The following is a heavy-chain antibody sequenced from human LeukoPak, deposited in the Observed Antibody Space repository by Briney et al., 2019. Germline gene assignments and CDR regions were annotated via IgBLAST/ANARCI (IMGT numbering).Heavy chain of an antibody. CDR1: GFTFSSYA. CDR2: ISGSGGST. CDR3: AHGSMYQLDY. V-gene: IGHV3-23*01. Sequence: GGSLRLSCAASGFTFSSYAMSWVRQAPGKGLEWVSAISGSGGSTYYADSVKGRFTISRDNSKNTLYLQMNGLRAEDTAVYYCAHGSMYQLDYWGQGTLVTVSS. J-gene: IGHJ4*02. D-gene: IGHD2-2*01.